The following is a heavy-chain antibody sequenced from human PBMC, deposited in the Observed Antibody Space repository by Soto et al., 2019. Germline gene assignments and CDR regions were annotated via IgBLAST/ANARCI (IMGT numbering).Heavy chain of an antibody. J-gene: IGHJ5*02. CDR3: AREYGDPFPSNWFDP. Sequence: QVQLQESGPGLVKPSQTLSLTRTVSGGSISSGNYYWSWLRQHPGKGLEWIGYIYHSGSTYYNPSLKSRVTISVDTSKNQFSLKLSSVTAADTAIYYCAREYGDPFPSNWFDPWGQGTLVTVSS. CDR2: IYHSGST. CDR1: GGSISSGNYY. V-gene: IGHV4-31*03. D-gene: IGHD4-17*01.